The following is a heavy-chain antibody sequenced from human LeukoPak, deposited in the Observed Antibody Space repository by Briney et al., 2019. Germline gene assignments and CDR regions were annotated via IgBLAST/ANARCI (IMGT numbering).Heavy chain of an antibody. CDR3: AKDGSWINDVCHGDFEY. CDR1: GFIFSSYA. J-gene: IGHJ4*02. V-gene: IGHV3-23*01. CDR2: ISGSGGST. D-gene: IGHD2-8*01. Sequence: HTGGSLRLSCAASGFIFSSYAMRWVPQAPGKGLEWVSTISGSGGSTYYADSVKGRFTISRDNSKNTVYLQMNSLRAEDTAVYYCAKDGSWINDVCHGDFEYWGQGTLVTVAS.